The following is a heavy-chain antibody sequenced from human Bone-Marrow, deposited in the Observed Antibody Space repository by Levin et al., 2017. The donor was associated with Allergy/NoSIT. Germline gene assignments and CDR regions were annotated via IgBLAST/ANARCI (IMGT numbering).Heavy chain of an antibody. D-gene: IGHD2-2*01. J-gene: IGHJ5*02. CDR3: ARGAEYCSSRNCYFSTLRFDP. CDR1: GASIISSDW. CDR2: MHHTGTT. V-gene: IGHV4-4*02. Sequence: NASETLSLTCAVSGASIISSDWWSWVRQPPGKALEWIGEMHHTGTTNYNPSLKSEVTISVDKSRNHFSLKLSSVTAADTAVYYCARGAEYCSSRNCYFSTLRFDPWGQGTLVTVSS.